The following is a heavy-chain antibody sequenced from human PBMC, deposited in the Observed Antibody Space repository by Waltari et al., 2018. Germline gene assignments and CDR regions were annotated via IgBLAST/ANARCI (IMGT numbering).Heavy chain of an antibody. D-gene: IGHD6-6*01. CDR3: ARGGAARPHYY. CDR2: IKQDGSEK. V-gene: IGHV3-7*01. J-gene: IGHJ4*02. Sequence: EVQLVESGGGLGQPGGSLRLSCAAYGFTFRTYWMHGVRQAPGKGLEWVANIKQDGSEKYYVDSVKGRFTISRDNAKKSLYLQMNSLRAEDTAVYYCARGGAARPHYYWGQGTLVTVSS. CDR1: GFTFRTYW.